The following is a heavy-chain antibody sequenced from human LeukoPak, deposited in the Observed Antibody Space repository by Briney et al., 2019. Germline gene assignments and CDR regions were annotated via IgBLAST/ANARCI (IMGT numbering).Heavy chain of an antibody. CDR3: TRVSSYIAADY. J-gene: IGHJ4*02. CDR2: IDPNSGGT. D-gene: IGHD6-13*01. CDR1: GGTFSSYA. V-gene: IGHV1-2*02. Sequence: ASVKVSCKASGGTFSSYAISWVRQAPGQGPEWLGWIDPNSGGTKYAQKFQGRVTMTRDTSISTAYMELSRLGSGDTAVYYCTRVSSYIAADYWGQGSLVTVSS.